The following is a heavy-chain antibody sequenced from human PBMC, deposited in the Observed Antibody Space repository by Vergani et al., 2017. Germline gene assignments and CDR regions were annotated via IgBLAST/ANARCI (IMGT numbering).Heavy chain of an antibody. CDR1: GGSISSGSYY. Sequence: QVQLQESGPGLVKPSQTLSLTCTVSGGSISSGSYYWSWIRQPAGKGLEWIGRIYTSGSTNYNPSLKSRVTISVDTSKNQFSLKLSSVTAADTAVYYCARGPGSSGWYVGASSATTFDYWGQGTLVTVSS. D-gene: IGHD6-19*01. CDR2: IYTSGST. CDR3: ARGPGSSGWYVGASSATTFDY. J-gene: IGHJ4*02. V-gene: IGHV4-61*02.